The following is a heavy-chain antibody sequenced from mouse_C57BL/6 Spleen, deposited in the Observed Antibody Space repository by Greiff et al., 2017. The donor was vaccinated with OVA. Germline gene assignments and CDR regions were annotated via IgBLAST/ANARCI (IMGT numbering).Heavy chain of an antibody. Sequence: EVKLMESGPGLVKPSQSLSLTCSVTGYSITSGYYWNWIRQFPGNKLEWMGYISYDGSNNYNPSLKNRISITRDTSKNQFFLKLNSVTTEDTATYYCASDGYPYWGQGTTLTVSS. CDR2: ISYDGSN. D-gene: IGHD2-2*01. V-gene: IGHV3-6*01. CDR1: GYSITSGYY. J-gene: IGHJ2*01. CDR3: ASDGYPY.